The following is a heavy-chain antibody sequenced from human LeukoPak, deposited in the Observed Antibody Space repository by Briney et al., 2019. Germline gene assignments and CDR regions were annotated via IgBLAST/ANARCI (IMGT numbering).Heavy chain of an antibody. CDR3: ARDLPHDAFDI. V-gene: IGHV4-61*02. CDR1: GGSISSGSYY. D-gene: IGHD5/OR15-5a*01. Sequence: PSETLSLTCTVSGGSISSGSYYWSWIRQPAGKGLEWIGRIYTSGSTNYNPSLKSRVTISVDTSKNQFSLKLSSVTAADTAMYYCARDLPHDAFDIWGQGTMVTVSS. CDR2: IYTSGST. J-gene: IGHJ3*02.